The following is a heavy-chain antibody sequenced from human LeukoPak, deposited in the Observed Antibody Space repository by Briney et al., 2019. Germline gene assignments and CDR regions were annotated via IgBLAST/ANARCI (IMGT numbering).Heavy chain of an antibody. CDR1: GFTCSSYS. Sequence: GGSLRLSCAASGFTCSSYSINWVRQAPGKGRERVSSISSSSSYIYYADSVKGRFTISRDNAKNSLYLQMNCLRAEDTAVYYCASAVAVAGTKDYWGQGTLVTVSS. CDR3: ASAVAVAGTKDY. V-gene: IGHV3-21*01. CDR2: ISSSSSYI. J-gene: IGHJ4*02. D-gene: IGHD6-19*01.